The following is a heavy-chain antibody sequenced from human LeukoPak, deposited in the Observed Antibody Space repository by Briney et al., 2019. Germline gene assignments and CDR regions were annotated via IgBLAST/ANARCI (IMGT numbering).Heavy chain of an antibody. Sequence: SQTLSLTCTVSGGSISSGSYYWSWIRQPAGKGLEWIGRIYTSGSTNYNPSLKSRVTISVDTSKNQFSLKLSSVTAADTAVYYCARAVGPSIMRVPAAMNYMDVWGKGTTVTVSS. J-gene: IGHJ6*03. CDR3: ARAVGPSIMRVPAAMNYMDV. CDR2: IYTSGST. CDR1: GGSISSGSYY. D-gene: IGHD2-2*01. V-gene: IGHV4-61*02.